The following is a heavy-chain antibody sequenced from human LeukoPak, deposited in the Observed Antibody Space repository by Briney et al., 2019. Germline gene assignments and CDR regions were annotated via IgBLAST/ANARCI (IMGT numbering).Heavy chain of an antibody. Sequence: GGSLRLSCAASGFTFSSYAMSWVRQAPGKGLEWVSAISGSGGNTYYTDSVKGRFTISRDNSKNTLFLQMNSLRAEDTAVYYCAKALYGGHDYWGQGTLVTVSS. CDR1: GFTFSSYA. CDR2: ISGSGGNT. J-gene: IGHJ4*02. V-gene: IGHV3-23*01. D-gene: IGHD4-23*01. CDR3: AKALYGGHDY.